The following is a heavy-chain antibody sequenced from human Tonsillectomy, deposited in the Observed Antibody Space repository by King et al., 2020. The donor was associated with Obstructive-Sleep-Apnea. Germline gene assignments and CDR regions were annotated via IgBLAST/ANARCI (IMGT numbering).Heavy chain of an antibody. CDR2: ISYDGRNK. CDR3: AILTGIGPIDY. D-gene: IGHD3-10*01. J-gene: IGHJ4*02. Sequence: QLVQSGGGVVQPGRSLRLSCSASGFTFSSYGRHWVRQAPGKGLERVAAISYDGRNKYYADSVKGRFTISRDNSQYTLYLQMNSLRAEDTAVYYCAILTGIGPIDYWGQGTLVTVSS. CDR1: GFTFSSYG. V-gene: IGHV3-30*03.